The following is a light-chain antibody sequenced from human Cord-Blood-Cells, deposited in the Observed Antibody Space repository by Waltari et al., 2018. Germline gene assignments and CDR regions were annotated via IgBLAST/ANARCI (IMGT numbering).Light chain of an antibody. Sequence: QSALTQPASVSGSPGQSITISCTGTSSDVGGYNYVSWYQQHPGKAPKLMIYEVSNRPSGFSNRFSGSKSGNTAPLTISGLQAEDEADYYCSSYTSSSTPYVFGTGTKVTVL. CDR2: EVS. CDR3: SSYTSSSTPYV. J-gene: IGLJ1*01. CDR1: SSDVGGYNY. V-gene: IGLV2-14*01.